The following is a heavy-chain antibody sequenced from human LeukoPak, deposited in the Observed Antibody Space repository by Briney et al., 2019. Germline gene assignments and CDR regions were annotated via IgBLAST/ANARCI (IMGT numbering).Heavy chain of an antibody. Sequence: KASETLSLTCSVSGDSISNFYWTWIRQPPGKRLEWIGNIHYSGNSNYNPSLQSRVTMSIDTSRNQLFLKLTSVTAADTAVYYCALAPNSNWFDFWGQGTLVTVSS. V-gene: IGHV4-59*08. J-gene: IGHJ5*01. CDR3: ALAPNSNWFDF. CDR1: GDSISNFY. D-gene: IGHD2-8*01. CDR2: IHYSGNS.